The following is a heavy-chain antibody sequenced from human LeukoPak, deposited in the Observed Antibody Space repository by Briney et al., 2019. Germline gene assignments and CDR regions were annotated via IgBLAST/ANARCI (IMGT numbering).Heavy chain of an antibody. Sequence: GESLKISCKGSGYSFTSYWIGWVRQMPGKGLEWMGTIYAGDSDTTYSPSLQGQVTISADKSISTAYLQWSSLKASDTAMYYCARQVVMEIGATLESSARAFDVWGQGTMVTVSS. V-gene: IGHV5-51*01. CDR3: ARQVVMEIGATLESSARAFDV. CDR1: GYSFTSYW. J-gene: IGHJ3*01. CDR2: IYAGDSDT. D-gene: IGHD4/OR15-4a*01.